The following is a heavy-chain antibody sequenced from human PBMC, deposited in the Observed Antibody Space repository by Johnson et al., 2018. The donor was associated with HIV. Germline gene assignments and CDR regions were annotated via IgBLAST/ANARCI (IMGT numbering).Heavy chain of an antibody. Sequence: QVQLVESGGGVVQPGRSLRLSCIASGFTFSRCGMHWVRQAPGKGLEWVALISYDGSNKYYADSVKGRFTISRDNSKNTLYLQMNSLRAEDTAVYYCARDPFGSLDGDAFDIWGQGTMVTVSS. CDR3: ARDPFGSLDGDAFDI. J-gene: IGHJ3*02. V-gene: IGHV3-30*03. CDR2: ISYDGSNK. D-gene: IGHD3-10*01. CDR1: GFTFSRCG.